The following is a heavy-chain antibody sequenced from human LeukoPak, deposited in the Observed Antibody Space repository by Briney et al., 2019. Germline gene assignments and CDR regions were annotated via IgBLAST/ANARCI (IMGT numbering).Heavy chain of an antibody. D-gene: IGHD6-19*01. CDR2: INPSGGST. V-gene: IGHV1-46*01. CDR1: GYTFTSYY. Sequence: ASVKVSCKASGYTFTSYYMHWVRQAPGQGLEWMGIINPSGGSTSYAQKFQGRVTMTRDTSTSTVYMELSSLRSEDTAVYYCARIPPPRSIAVAGNAAFFDYWGQGTLVTVSS. J-gene: IGHJ4*02. CDR3: ARIPPPRSIAVAGNAAFFDY.